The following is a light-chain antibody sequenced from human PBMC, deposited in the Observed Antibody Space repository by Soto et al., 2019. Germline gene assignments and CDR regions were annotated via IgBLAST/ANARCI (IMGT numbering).Light chain of an antibody. CDR2: RNN. J-gene: IGLJ2*01. CDR1: SSNIGTYY. Sequence: QSVLTQPPSASGTPGQRVAISCSGSSSNIGTYYIYWYQQLPGTAPKLLIYRNNQRPSWVPDRFSGSKSGTSASLAISGLRSEDDSVYYCAAWDDSLSAHVVFGGG. V-gene: IGLV1-47*01. CDR3: AAWDDSLSAHVV.